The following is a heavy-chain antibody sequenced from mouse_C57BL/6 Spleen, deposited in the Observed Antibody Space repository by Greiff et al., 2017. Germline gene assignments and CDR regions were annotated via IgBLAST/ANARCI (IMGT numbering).Heavy chain of an antibody. CDR1: GFTFSSYA. D-gene: IGHD2-2*01. Sequence: EVMLVESGGGLVKPGGSLKLSCAASGFTFSSYAMSWVRQTPETRLEWVATISDGGSYTYYPDNVKGRFTISRDNAKNNLYLQMSHLKSEDTAMYYCARDGHDAMDYWGQGTSVTVSA. J-gene: IGHJ4*01. V-gene: IGHV5-4*01. CDR3: ARDGHDAMDY. CDR2: ISDGGSYT.